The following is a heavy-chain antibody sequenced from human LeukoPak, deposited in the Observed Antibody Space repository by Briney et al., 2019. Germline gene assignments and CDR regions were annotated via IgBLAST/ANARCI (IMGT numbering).Heavy chain of an antibody. Sequence: GGSLRLSCAASGFTFSSYAMSWVRQAPGKGLEWVSAISGSGGSTYYADSVKGRFTISRDNSKNTLYLQMNSLRAEDTAVYYCAKAYYDSSGWYYFDYWGRGTLVTVSS. J-gene: IGHJ4*02. V-gene: IGHV3-23*01. D-gene: IGHD3-22*01. CDR2: ISGSGGST. CDR1: GFTFSSYA. CDR3: AKAYYDSSGWYYFDY.